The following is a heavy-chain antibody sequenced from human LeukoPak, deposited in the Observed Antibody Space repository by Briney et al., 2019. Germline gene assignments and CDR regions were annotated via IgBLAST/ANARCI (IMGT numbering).Heavy chain of an antibody. CDR3: ASSIAVAGLVDY. J-gene: IGHJ4*02. D-gene: IGHD6-19*01. CDR2: IYYSGST. V-gene: IGHV4-30-4*08. CDR1: GGSISSGDYY. Sequence: PSETLSLTCTVSGGSISSGDYYCSWIRQPPGKGLEWIGYIYYSGSTYYNPSLKSRVTISVDTSKNQFSLKLSSVTAADTAVYYCASSIAVAGLVDYWGQGTLVTVSS.